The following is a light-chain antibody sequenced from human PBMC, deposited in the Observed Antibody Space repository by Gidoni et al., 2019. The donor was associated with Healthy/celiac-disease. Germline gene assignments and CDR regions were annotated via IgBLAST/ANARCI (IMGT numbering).Light chain of an antibody. Sequence: EIVLTQSPGTLSLSPGERATLSCRASQSVSSSYLAWYQQKPGQAPRLLIYGASSRATGIPDRFSGSWSGTDFTLTISRLEPEDFAVYYCQQYGSSPPWTFXQXTKVEIK. CDR1: QSVSSSY. CDR2: GAS. CDR3: QQYGSSPPWT. J-gene: IGKJ1*01. V-gene: IGKV3-20*01.